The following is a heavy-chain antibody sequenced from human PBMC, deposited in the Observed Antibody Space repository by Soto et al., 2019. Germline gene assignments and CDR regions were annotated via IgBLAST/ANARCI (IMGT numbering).Heavy chain of an antibody. Sequence: PSETLSLTCAVYGGSFSGYYWSWIRQPPGKGLEWIGEINHSGSTNYNPSLKSRVTISVDTSKNQFSLKLSSVTAADTAVYYCAAGKVSINGYGSPLPYYYYGMDVWGQGTTVTVSS. CDR2: INHSGST. D-gene: IGHD5-18*01. V-gene: IGHV4-34*01. CDR3: AAGKVSINGYGSPLPYYYYGMDV. J-gene: IGHJ6*02. CDR1: GGSFSGYY.